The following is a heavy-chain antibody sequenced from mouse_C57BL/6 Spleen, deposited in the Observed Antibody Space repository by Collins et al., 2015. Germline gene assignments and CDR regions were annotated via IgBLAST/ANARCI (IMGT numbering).Heavy chain of an antibody. CDR1: GFNXKNTY. Sequence: EVQLQQSVAELVRPGASVKLSCTASGFNXKNTYMHWVKQRPEQGLEWIGRIDPANGNTKYAPKFQGKATITADTSSNTAYLQLSSLTSEDTAIYYCAYYYGSSYYFDYWGQGTTLTVSS. J-gene: IGHJ2*01. CDR3: AYYYGSSYYFDY. D-gene: IGHD1-1*01. CDR2: IDPANGNT. V-gene: IGHV14-3*01.